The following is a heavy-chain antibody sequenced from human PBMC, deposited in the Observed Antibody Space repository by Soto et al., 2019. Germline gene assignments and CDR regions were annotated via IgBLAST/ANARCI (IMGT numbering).Heavy chain of an antibody. Sequence: SETLSLTCAVYGGSFSGYYWSWIRQPPGKGLEGIGEINHSGSTNYNPSLKSRVTISVDTSKNQFSLKLSSVTAADTAVYYCARSVPPYYYGSGSWGGNWFDPWGQGTLVTVSS. D-gene: IGHD3-10*01. CDR1: GGSFSGYY. J-gene: IGHJ5*02. CDR3: ARSVPPYYYGSGSWGGNWFDP. V-gene: IGHV4-34*01. CDR2: INHSGST.